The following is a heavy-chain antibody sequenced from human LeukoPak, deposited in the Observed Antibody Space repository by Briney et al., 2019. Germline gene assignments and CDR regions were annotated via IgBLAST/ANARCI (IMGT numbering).Heavy chain of an antibody. CDR1: GGSISSGGYY. J-gene: IGHJ5*02. Sequence: SETLSLTCTVSGGSISSGGYYWSCIRQPPGKGLECIGYIYHSGSTYYNPSLKSRVTISVDRSKNQFSLKLSSVTAADTAVYYCARGSAARPGNCFDPWGQGTLVTVSS. CDR2: IYHSGST. D-gene: IGHD6-6*01. V-gene: IGHV4-30-2*01. CDR3: ARGSAARPGNCFDP.